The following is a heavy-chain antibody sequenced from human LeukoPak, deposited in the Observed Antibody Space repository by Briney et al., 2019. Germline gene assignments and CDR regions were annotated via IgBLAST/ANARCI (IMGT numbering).Heavy chain of an antibody. D-gene: IGHD1-26*01. J-gene: IGHJ4*02. CDR2: INHSGST. V-gene: IGHV4-34*01. CDR1: GGSFSGYY. Sequence: PSETLSLTCAVYGGSFSGYYWSWIRQPPGKGLEWIGEINHSGSTNYNPSLKSRVTISVDRSKNQFSLKLSSVTAADTAVYYCARAEDSGSYYNYWGQGTLVTVSS. CDR3: ARAEDSGSYYNY.